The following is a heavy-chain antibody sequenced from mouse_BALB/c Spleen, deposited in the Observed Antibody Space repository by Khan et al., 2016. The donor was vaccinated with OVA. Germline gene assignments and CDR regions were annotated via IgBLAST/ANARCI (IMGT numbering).Heavy chain of an antibody. V-gene: IGHV9-4*02. Sequence: QIQLVQSGPELKKPGETVRISCKASGYTFTTAGIQWVQKMPGKGLKWIGWINTHSGVPKYAEDFKGRFAFSLEISVNTAYLQITNLKNEDTATCFCARVGAAYYRNDGGAMEYWGQGTSVTVSS. CDR3: ARVGAAYYRNDGGAMEY. J-gene: IGHJ4*01. CDR2: INTHSGVP. CDR1: GYTFTTAG. D-gene: IGHD2-14*01.